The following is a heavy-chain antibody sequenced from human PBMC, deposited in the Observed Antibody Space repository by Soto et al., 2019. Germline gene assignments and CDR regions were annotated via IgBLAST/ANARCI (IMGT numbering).Heavy chain of an antibody. D-gene: IGHD4-17*01. V-gene: IGHV1-18*01. CDR1: GDISPRYG. Sequence: QVQLVQSGPEVKKPGALVKVSCKASGDISPRYGISCVRQAPGQGLEWLGWINSHNGVTNYAQSLQGRVTLTTDSSTSTAYMEVRSRRFDDTAVYYCEGDHGNYGTFDQWGQGTLVTVSS. CDR3: EGDHGNYGTFDQ. CDR2: INSHNGVT. J-gene: IGHJ4*02.